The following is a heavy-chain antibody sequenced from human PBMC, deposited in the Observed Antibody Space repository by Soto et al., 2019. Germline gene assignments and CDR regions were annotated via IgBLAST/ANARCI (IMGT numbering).Heavy chain of an antibody. J-gene: IGHJ4*02. CDR1: GGSISSYY. Sequence: SETLSLTCTVSGGSISSYYWSWIRQPPGRGLEWIGYIYYSGSTNYNPSLKSRVTISVDTSKNQFSLKLSSVTAADTAVYYCARSVYGDSPDYWGQGTLVTVSS. V-gene: IGHV4-59*01. CDR2: IYYSGST. CDR3: ARSVYGDSPDY. D-gene: IGHD4-17*01.